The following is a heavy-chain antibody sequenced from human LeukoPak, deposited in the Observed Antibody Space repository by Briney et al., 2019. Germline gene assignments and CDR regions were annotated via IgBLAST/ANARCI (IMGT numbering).Heavy chain of an antibody. D-gene: IGHD3-22*01. CDR2: MNPNSGNT. CDR1: GYTFTSYD. V-gene: IGHV1-8*03. Sequence: ASVKVSCKASGYTFTSYDINWVRQATGQGLEWMGWMNPNSGNTGYAQKFQGRVTITRNTSISTAYMELSSLRSEDTAVYYCARDLIVVVDAHNWYFDLWGRGTLVTVSS. CDR3: ARDLIVVVDAHNWYFDL. J-gene: IGHJ2*01.